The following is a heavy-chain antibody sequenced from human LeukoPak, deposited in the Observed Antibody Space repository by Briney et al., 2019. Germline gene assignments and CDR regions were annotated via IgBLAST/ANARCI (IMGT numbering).Heavy chain of an antibody. D-gene: IGHD5-18*01. CDR2: IYSGGST. CDR1: GFTASSNY. J-gene: IGHJ6*02. CDR3: ARDHRGYSSGSYYYYGMDV. V-gene: IGHV3-66*02. Sequence: GGSLRLSCAASGFTASSNYMSWVRQAPGKGLEWVSVIYSGGSTYYADSVKGRFTISRDNSKNTLYLQMNSLRAEDTAVYYCARDHRGYSSGSYYYYGMDVWGQGTTVTVSS.